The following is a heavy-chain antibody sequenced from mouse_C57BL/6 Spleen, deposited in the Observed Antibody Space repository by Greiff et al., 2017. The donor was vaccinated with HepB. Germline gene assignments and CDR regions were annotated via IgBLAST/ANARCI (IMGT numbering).Heavy chain of an antibody. CDR2: ISSGSSTI. J-gene: IGHJ2*01. V-gene: IGHV5-17*01. Sequence: EVQLVESGGGLVKPGGSLKLSCAASGFTFSDYGMHWVRQAPEKGLEWVAYISSGSSTIYYADTVKGRFTISRDNAKNTLFLQMTSLRSEDTAMYYCARSGYDAPFDYWGQGTTLTVSS. CDR3: ARSGYDAPFDY. D-gene: IGHD2-2*01. CDR1: GFTFSDYG.